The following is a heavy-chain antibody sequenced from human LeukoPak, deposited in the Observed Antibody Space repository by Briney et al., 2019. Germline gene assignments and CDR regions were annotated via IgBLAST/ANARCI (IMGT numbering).Heavy chain of an antibody. CDR2: TYYRSKWHN. V-gene: IGHV6-1*01. Sequence: SQTLSLTRAISGDSVSSNSAAWNWVRQSPSRGLEWLGRTYYRSKWHNDYAVSVKGRITINPDTSKNQFSLQLNSVTPEDTAVYYCARDFHRSHPMNSFTISGGWDAFDIWGQGTMVTVSS. J-gene: IGHJ3*02. D-gene: IGHD2-15*01. CDR1: GDSVSSNSAA. CDR3: ARDFHRSHPMNSFTISGGWDAFDI.